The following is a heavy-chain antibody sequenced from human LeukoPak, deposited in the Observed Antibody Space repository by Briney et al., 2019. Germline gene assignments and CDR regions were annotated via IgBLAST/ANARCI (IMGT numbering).Heavy chain of an antibody. CDR2: IRCRGGST. CDR3: AKPKSLDDYYGILTGHFDY. D-gene: IGHD3-9*01. Sequence: GGSLRLLCASSVLIFRIYGMSWVSQARGKGLVWGLAIRCRGGSTLYADSVRGRLTIVRDNSKNTTYLQMNSLRAEDTAVYYCAKPKSLDDYYGILTGHFDYWGQGTLVTVSS. V-gene: IGHV3-23*01. J-gene: IGHJ4*02. CDR1: VLIFRIYG.